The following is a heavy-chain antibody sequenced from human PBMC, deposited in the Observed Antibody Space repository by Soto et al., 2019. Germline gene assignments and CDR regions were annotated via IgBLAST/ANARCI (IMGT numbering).Heavy chain of an antibody. CDR1: GGSISGYY. Sequence: QVQLQESGPGLVKPSETLSLTCAVSGGSISGYYWSWIRQPPGEGLEWIGYVQDSGSTNYNPSLKTRATSSVDPSTNQSSLRLDSGTAADTGVDYCARDRLGSGRYLAFDPWGQGTLVTVSS. CDR2: VQDSGST. CDR3: ARDRLGSGRYLAFDP. D-gene: IGHD3-10*01. J-gene: IGHJ5*02. V-gene: IGHV4-59*01.